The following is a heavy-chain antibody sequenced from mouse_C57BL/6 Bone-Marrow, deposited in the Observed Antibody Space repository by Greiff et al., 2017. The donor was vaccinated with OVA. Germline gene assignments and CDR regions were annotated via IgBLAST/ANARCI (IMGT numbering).Heavy chain of an antibody. CDR3: ARGGYGYRYFDV. CDR2: IDPSDSET. CDR1: GYTFTSYW. Sequence: QVQLQQPGAELVRPGSSVKLSCKASGYTFTSYWMHWVKQRPIQGLEWIGNIDPSDSETHYNQKFKDKATLTVDNSSSTAYMQLSSLTSVDSAVYYCARGGYGYRYFDVWGTGTTVTVSS. J-gene: IGHJ1*03. D-gene: IGHD1-1*02. V-gene: IGHV1-52*01.